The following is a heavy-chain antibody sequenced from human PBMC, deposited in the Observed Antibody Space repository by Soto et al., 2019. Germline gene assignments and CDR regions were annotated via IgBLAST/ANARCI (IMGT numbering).Heavy chain of an antibody. Sequence: QVQLVQSGAEVKKPGSSVKVSCKASGGTFSSYAISWVRQAPGQGLEWMGGIIPIFGTANYAQKFQGRVTITADESTSTAYRELSSLRSEDTAVYYCAREVNPWFGESRGGYYYGMDVWGQGTTVTVSS. J-gene: IGHJ6*02. CDR1: GGTFSSYA. CDR2: IIPIFGTA. CDR3: AREVNPWFGESRGGYYYGMDV. V-gene: IGHV1-69*01. D-gene: IGHD3-10*01.